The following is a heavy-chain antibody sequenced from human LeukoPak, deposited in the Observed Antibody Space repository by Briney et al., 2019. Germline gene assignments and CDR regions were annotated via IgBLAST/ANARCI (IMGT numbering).Heavy chain of an antibody. CDR3: ARETQEEAFDI. CDR2: ISSRGNYI. Sequence: PGGSLRLSCAASAFTFISYSMNWVRQAPGKGLEWGSSISSRGNYIYYADSLKGRFTISRDNAQNSLSLQMNSLRVEDTAVYYCARETQEEAFDIWGQGTMVTVSS. V-gene: IGHV3-21*01. CDR1: AFTFISYS. J-gene: IGHJ3*02.